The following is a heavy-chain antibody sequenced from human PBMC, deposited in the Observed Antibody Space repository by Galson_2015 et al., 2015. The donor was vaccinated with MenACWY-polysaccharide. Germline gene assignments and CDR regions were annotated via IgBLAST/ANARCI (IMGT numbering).Heavy chain of an antibody. Sequence: SLRLSCAASGFSFSDYNMNWVRQAPGKGLEWVSIISSSASYIYYADSVKGRFTISRDNSKNSLYLQMNSLRAEDTAIYYCASDTGGCDYWGQGTLVTVSS. CDR3: ASDTGGCDY. V-gene: IGHV3-21*01. CDR1: GFSFSDYN. J-gene: IGHJ4*02. D-gene: IGHD3-10*01. CDR2: ISSSASYI.